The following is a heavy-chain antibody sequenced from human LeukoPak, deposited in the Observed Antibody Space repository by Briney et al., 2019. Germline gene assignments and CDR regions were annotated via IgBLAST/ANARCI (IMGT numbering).Heavy chain of an antibody. CDR3: AKARTVAGYSYGVAYYFDY. CDR2: ISGSGGST. CDR1: GFTFRNHA. V-gene: IGHV3-23*01. Sequence: PGGSLRLSCTASGFTFRNHAMSWVRQAPGKGLEWVSAISGSGGSTYYADSVKGRFTISRDNSKNTLYLQMNSLRAEDTAVYYCAKARTVAGYSYGVAYYFDYWGQGTLVTVSS. D-gene: IGHD5-18*01. J-gene: IGHJ4*02.